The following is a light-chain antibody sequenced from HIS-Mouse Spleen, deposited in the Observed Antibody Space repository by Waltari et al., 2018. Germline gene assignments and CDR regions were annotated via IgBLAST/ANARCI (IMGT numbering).Light chain of an antibody. V-gene: IGLV2-11*01. Sequence: QSALTQPRSVSGSPGQSVTISCTGTSSDVGGYHYVSWYQQHPGKAPKLMIYDVSKRPSGVPDRVSGSESGNTASLTISGLQAEDEADYYCCSYAGSYTPNWVFGGGTKLTVL. CDR3: CSYAGSYTPNWV. CDR2: DVS. CDR1: SSDVGGYHY. J-gene: IGLJ3*02.